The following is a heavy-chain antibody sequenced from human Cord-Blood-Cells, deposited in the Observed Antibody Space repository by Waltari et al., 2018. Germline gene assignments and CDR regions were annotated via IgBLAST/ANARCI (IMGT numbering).Heavy chain of an antibody. CDR1: GGSISSYS. CDR3: ARDLQSEQGNWFDP. J-gene: IGHJ5*02. Sequence: QVQLQESGPGLVKPSETLSLTCTVPGGSISSYSWSWIRQPAGKGLEWIGRIYTSGSTNYNPSLKSRVTMSVDTSKNQFSLKLSSVTAADTAVYYCARDLQSEQGNWFDPWGQGTLVTVSS. V-gene: IGHV4-4*07. CDR2: IYTSGST. D-gene: IGHD6-13*01.